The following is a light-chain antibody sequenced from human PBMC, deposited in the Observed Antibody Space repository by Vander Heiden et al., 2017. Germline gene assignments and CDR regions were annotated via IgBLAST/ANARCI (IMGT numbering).Light chain of an antibody. Sequence: DIQMTQSPSSLSASVGDRVTITCQASQDISNDLNWYQQKPGKAPKLLIYDASNLETGVPSRFSGSGSGTDFTCTISSLQPEDIATYYCQQYDNLPYTFGQGTKLEIK. CDR1: QDISND. CDR3: QQYDNLPYT. J-gene: IGKJ2*01. CDR2: DAS. V-gene: IGKV1-33*01.